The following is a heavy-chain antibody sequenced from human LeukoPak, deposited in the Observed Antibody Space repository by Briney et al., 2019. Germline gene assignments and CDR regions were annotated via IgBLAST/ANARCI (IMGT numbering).Heavy chain of an antibody. Sequence: GGSLRLSCAASGFTFDDYAMHWVRQAPGKGLEWVSGISWNSGSIGYADSVKGRFTISRDNAKNSLYLQMNSLRAEDTALYYCAKDFSARAGYPDAFDIWGQGTMVTVSS. CDR2: ISWNSGSI. D-gene: IGHD5-18*01. CDR3: AKDFSARAGYPDAFDI. V-gene: IGHV3-9*01. J-gene: IGHJ3*02. CDR1: GFTFDDYA.